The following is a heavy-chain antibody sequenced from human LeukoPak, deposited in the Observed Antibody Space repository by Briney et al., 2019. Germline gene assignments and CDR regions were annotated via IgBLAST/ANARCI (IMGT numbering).Heavy chain of an antibody. V-gene: IGHV3-30*04. CDR1: GFTFSSYA. CDR3: ARRIVGAKTHFDY. J-gene: IGHJ4*02. D-gene: IGHD1-26*01. Sequence: GRSLRLSCAASGFTFSSYAMHWVRQAPGKGPEWVAVISYDGSNKYYADSVKGRFTISRDNSKNTLYLQMNSLRAEDTAVYYCARRIVGAKTHFDYWGQGTLVTVSS. CDR2: ISYDGSNK.